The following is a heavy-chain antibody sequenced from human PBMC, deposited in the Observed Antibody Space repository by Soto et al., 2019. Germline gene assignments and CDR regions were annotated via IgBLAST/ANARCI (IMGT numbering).Heavy chain of an antibody. CDR3: AGLHDYVWGSYRPIDY. CDR2: IYYSGST. Sequence: QLQLQESGPGLVKPSETLSLTCTVSGGSISSSSYYWGWIRQPPGKGLEWIGSIYYSGSTYYNPSLKSRVTISVDTSKNQFSLKLSSVTAADTAVYYCAGLHDYVWGSYRPIDYWGQGTLVTVSS. J-gene: IGHJ4*02. CDR1: GGSISSSSYY. D-gene: IGHD3-16*02. V-gene: IGHV4-39*01.